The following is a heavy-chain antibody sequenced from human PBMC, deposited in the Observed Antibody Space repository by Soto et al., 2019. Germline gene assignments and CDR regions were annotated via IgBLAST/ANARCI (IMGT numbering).Heavy chain of an antibody. CDR3: ARIPGWLQGFDY. CDR2: IDWDDDK. J-gene: IGHJ4*02. V-gene: IGHV2-70*04. CDR1: GFSLSTTGMR. Sequence: SGPTLVNPTQTLTLTCTFSGFSLSTTGMRVSWIRQPPGKALEWLARIDWDDDKFYTTSLKTRLTISKDTSKNQVVLTMTNMDPVDTATYFCARIPGWLQGFDYWGQGTLVTVSS. D-gene: IGHD6-19*01.